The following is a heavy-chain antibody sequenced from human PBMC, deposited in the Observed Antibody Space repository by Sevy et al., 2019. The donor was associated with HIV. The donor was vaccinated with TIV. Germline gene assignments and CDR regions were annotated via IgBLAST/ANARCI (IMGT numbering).Heavy chain of an antibody. D-gene: IGHD6-19*01. CDR3: ARDQSSGWLYFDY. CDR2: IYYSGST. V-gene: IGHV4-59*01. CDR1: GGSISSYY. J-gene: IGHJ4*02. Sequence: SETLSLTCTVSGGSISSYYWSWIRQPPGKRLEWIGYIYYSGSTNYNPSLKSRVTISVDTSKNQFSLKLSSVTAADTAVYYCARDQSSGWLYFDYWGQGTLVTVSS.